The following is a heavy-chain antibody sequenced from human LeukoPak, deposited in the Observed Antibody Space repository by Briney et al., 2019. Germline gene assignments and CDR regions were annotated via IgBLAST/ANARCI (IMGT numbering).Heavy chain of an antibody. CDR2: ISGSGGST. D-gene: IGHD3-10*01. CDR3: AKVGPGSPALLWFGELFDY. J-gene: IGHJ4*02. V-gene: IGHV3-23*01. CDR1: GFTFSSYA. Sequence: GGSLRLSCAASGFTFSSYAMHWVRQAPGKGLEWVSAISGSGGSTYYADSVKGRFTISRDNSKNTLYLQMNSLRAEDTAVYYCAKVGPGSPALLWFGELFDYWGQGTLVTVSS.